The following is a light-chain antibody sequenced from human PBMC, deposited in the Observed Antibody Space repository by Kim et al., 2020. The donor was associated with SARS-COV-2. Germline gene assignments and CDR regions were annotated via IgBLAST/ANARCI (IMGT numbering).Light chain of an antibody. CDR2: GAS. CDR3: QKYYNGPWT. J-gene: IGKJ1*01. V-gene: IGKV1-27*01. Sequence: DIQMNQSPSSLSASVGDRVTITCRASQGISNYLAWYQQKPGKVPKLLIYGASTLQSGVPSRFSGSGSGTDFTLTISSLQPEDVATYYCQKYYNGPWTFGQVTKVDIK. CDR1: QGISNY.